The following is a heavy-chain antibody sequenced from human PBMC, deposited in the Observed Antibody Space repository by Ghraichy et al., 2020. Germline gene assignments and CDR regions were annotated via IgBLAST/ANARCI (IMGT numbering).Heavy chain of an antibody. J-gene: IGHJ5*02. Sequence: SVKVSCKASGGTFSSYAISWVRQAPGQGLEWMGGIIPIFGTANYAQKFQGRVTITADESTSTAYMELSSLRSEDTAVYYCARDALASSSWYQGKYNWFDPWGQGTLVTVSS. CDR2: IIPIFGTA. CDR1: GGTFSSYA. CDR3: ARDALASSSWYQGKYNWFDP. D-gene: IGHD6-13*01. V-gene: IGHV1-69*13.